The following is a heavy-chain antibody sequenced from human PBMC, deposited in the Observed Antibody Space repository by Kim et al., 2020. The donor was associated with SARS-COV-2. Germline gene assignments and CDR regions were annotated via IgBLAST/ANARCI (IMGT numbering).Heavy chain of an antibody. CDR2: INSDGSST. Sequence: GGSLRLSCAASGFTFSSYWMHWVRQAPGKGLVWVSRINSDGSSTSYADSVKGRFTISRDNAKNTLYLQMNSLRAEDTAVYYCARDFPRETYYDIFREPYFDLWGRGTLVTVSS. D-gene: IGHD3-9*01. CDR3: ARDFPRETYYDIFREPYFDL. V-gene: IGHV3-74*01. CDR1: GFTFSSYW. J-gene: IGHJ2*01.